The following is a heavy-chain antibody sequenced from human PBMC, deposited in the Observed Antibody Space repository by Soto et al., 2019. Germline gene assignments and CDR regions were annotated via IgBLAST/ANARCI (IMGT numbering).Heavy chain of an antibody. CDR3: ARDLGS. CDR2: SRNKANSYTT. J-gene: IGHJ5*02. CDR1: GFTFSDHY. V-gene: IGHV3-72*01. Sequence: HPGGSLRLSCAASGFTFSDHYVDWVRQAPGKGLEWVGRSRNKANSYTTEYAASVRGRFTISRDDSKNSLYLQMNSLKTEDTAVYYCARDLGSWGQGTLVTVSS.